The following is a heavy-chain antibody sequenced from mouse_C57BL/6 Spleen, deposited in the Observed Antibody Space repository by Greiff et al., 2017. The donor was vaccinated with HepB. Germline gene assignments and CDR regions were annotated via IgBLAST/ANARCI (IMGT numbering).Heavy chain of an antibody. J-gene: IGHJ2*01. CDR2: ISSGGDYI. CDR1: GFTFSSYA. Sequence: EVMLVESGEGLVKPGGSLKLSCAASGFTFSSYAMSWVRQTPEKRLEWVAYISSGGDYIYYADTVKGRFTISRDNARNTLYLQMSSLKSEDTAMYYCTRRAYDYDGGYYFDYWGQGTTLTVSS. CDR3: TRRAYDYDGGYYFDY. D-gene: IGHD2-4*01. V-gene: IGHV5S21*01.